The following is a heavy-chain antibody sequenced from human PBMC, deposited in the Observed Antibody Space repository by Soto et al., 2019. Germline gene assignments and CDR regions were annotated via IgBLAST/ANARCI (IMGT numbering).Heavy chain of an antibody. CDR1: GGSRNSGGYY. D-gene: IGHD2-2*01. J-gene: IGHJ4*02. V-gene: IGHV4-31*03. Sequence: QVQLQESGPGLVKPSQTLSLTCTVSGGSRNSGGYYWSWIRQHPGKGLEWIGYIYYSGSTYYNPSLKSRVTISVDTSKNQFSLKLSSVTAADTAVYYCARSSTSANYFDYWGQGTLVTVSS. CDR3: ARSSTSANYFDY. CDR2: IYYSGST.